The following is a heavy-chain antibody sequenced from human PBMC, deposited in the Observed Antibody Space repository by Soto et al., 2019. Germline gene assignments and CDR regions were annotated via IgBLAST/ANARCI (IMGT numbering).Heavy chain of an antibody. CDR1: GYTFTGYY. J-gene: IGHJ6*02. V-gene: IGHV1-2*04. Sequence: WASVKVSCKASGYTFTGYYMHWVRQAPGQGLEWMGWINPNSGGTNYAQKFQGWVTMTRDTSISTAYMELSRLRSDDTAVYYCARNSNFAQTAYYHILTGPENYYYYVMDVWGQGTTVTVSS. D-gene: IGHD3-9*01. CDR2: INPNSGGT. CDR3: ARNSNFAQTAYYHILTGPENYYYYVMDV.